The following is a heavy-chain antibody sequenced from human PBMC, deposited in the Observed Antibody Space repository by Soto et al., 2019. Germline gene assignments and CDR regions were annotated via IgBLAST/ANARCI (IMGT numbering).Heavy chain of an antibody. J-gene: IGHJ4*02. V-gene: IGHV3-23*01. CDR2: ISGSGGST. D-gene: IGHD6-19*01. Sequence: GWSLRLSCAASGFTFSSYAMSWVRQAPGKGLEWVSAISGSGGSTYYADSVKGRFTISRDNSKNTLYLQMNSLRAEDTAVYYCAKDLGSRSSGWPPGDYWGQGTLVTVSS. CDR1: GFTFSSYA. CDR3: AKDLGSRSSGWPPGDY.